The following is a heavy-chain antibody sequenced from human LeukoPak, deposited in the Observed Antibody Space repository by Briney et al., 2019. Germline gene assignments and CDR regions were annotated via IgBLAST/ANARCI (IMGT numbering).Heavy chain of an antibody. CDR2: IYYSGST. D-gene: IGHD1-26*01. Sequence: SETLSLTCAVYGGSFSSYYWSWIRQPPGKGLEWIGYIYYSGSTNYNPSLKSRVTISVDTSKNQFSLKLSSVTAADTAVYYCARDYRGYNCFDPWGQGTLVAVSS. CDR3: ARDYRGYNCFDP. V-gene: IGHV4-59*01. CDR1: GGSFSSYY. J-gene: IGHJ5*02.